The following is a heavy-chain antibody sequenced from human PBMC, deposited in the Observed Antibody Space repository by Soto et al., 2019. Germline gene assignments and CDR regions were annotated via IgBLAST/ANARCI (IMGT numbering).Heavy chain of an antibody. V-gene: IGHV5-10-1*01. D-gene: IGHD6-13*01. J-gene: IGHJ4*02. CDR2: IDPSDSYT. CDR3: ARNLFTSTWSVDY. CDR1: GYRFTSYW. Sequence: GVSLKISCKGSGYRFTSYWISWVRQMPGKGLEWMGIIDPSDSYTSYSPSFQGHVTISADKSISTAYLQWSSLKASDTAMYYCARNLFTSTWSVDYWGQGTLGTVSS.